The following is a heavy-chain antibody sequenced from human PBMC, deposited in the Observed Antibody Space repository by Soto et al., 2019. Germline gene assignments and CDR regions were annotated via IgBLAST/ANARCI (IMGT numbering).Heavy chain of an antibody. CDR2: IYWDDDK. V-gene: IGHV2-5*02. J-gene: IGHJ5*02. D-gene: IGHD6-6*01. CDR1: GFSLSTSGVG. Sequence: QITLKESGPTLVKPTQTLTLTCTFSGFSLSTSGVGVGWIRQPPGKALEWLALIYWDDDKRYSPSLKSRLTITKDTSKNQVVLTMTNMDPVDTATYYCAHRLTAARRFWFDPWGQGTLVTVSS. CDR3: AHRLTAARRFWFDP.